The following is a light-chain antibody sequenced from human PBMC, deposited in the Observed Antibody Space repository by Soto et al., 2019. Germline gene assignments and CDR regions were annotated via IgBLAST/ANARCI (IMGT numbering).Light chain of an antibody. CDR1: QDISSS. Sequence: AIRMTQSPSSFSASIGDRVTITCRASQDISSSLGWYQQIPGRAPKLLISGASNLQSGVPSRFSGSGSGTEFTLAISSLQSEDFATYYCQHYYSSPPTFGQGTKVDIK. J-gene: IGKJ1*01. CDR3: QHYYSSPPT. V-gene: IGKV1-8*01. CDR2: GAS.